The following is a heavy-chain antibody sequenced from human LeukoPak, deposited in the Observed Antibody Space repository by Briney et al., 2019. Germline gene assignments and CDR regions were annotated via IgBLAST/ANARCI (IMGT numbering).Heavy chain of an antibody. CDR2: ISPNSGDK. CDR1: GYRFTGNY. V-gene: IGHV1-2*02. CDR3: AKEWDCSGGICFPRGFDV. Sequence: ASVKVSCKASGYRFTGNYIHWVRQAPGQGQELVGWISPNSGDKSYEQNFRDRVTMTTDTSINTAYMELNWLTSDDTAVYYGAKEWDCSGGICFPRGFDVWGQGTPVTVSS. D-gene: IGHD2-15*01. J-gene: IGHJ4*02.